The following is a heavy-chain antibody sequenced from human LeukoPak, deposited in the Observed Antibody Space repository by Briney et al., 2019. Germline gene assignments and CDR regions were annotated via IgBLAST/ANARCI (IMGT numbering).Heavy chain of an antibody. D-gene: IGHD3-10*01. CDR1: GGSISSYY. Sequence: SETLSLTCTVSGGSISSYYWSWIRQPPGKGLEWIGYIYYSGSTNYNPSLKSRVTISVDTSKNQFSLGLTSVTAADPAVYYCARALSGYGSGKGYFDHWGQGTLVTVSS. CDR2: IYYSGST. CDR3: ARALSGYGSGKGYFDH. J-gene: IGHJ4*02. V-gene: IGHV4-59*12.